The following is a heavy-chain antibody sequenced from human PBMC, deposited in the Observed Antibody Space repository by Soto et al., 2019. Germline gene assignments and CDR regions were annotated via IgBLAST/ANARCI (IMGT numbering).Heavy chain of an antibody. CDR2: IWYDGSNT. V-gene: IGHV3-33*01. D-gene: IGHD7-27*01. CDR1: GFIFSSFG. CDR3: VRDLLGSGGHFDY. Sequence: GGSLRLSCAASGFIFSSFGMYWVRQAPGKGLEWVAHIWYDGSNTYYADSVKGRFTISRDNSRNTLYLQMNSLRAEDTAVYHCVRDLLGSGGHFDYWGQGTLVTVSS. J-gene: IGHJ4*02.